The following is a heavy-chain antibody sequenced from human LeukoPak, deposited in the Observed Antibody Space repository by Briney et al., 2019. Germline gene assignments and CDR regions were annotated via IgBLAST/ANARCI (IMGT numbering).Heavy chain of an antibody. D-gene: IGHD6-19*01. CDR2: LYTSGGSK. J-gene: IGHJ4*02. V-gene: IGHV1-46*01. CDR3: ARHHRGWYDY. CDR1: GYTFTSYY. Sequence: GASVKVSCKASGYTFTSYYMHWVRQAPAQGLEWMGILYTSGGSKSYAQKFQGRVTMTRDTSTSTVYMELSRLRSEDTAVYYCARHHRGWYDYWGQGTLVTVSS.